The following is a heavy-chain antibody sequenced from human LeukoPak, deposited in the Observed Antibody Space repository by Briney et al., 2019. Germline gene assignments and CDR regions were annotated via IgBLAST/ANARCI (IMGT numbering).Heavy chain of an antibody. D-gene: IGHD4-17*01. CDR1: GFTFSNYG. CDR2: IRQDGSEK. J-gene: IGHJ4*02. CDR3: ARVYGDYFDY. Sequence: PGGSLRLSCAASGFTFSNYGMSWVRQAPGKGLEWVANIRQDGSEKNYVDSGKGRFTISRDNAKNSLYLQMNSLRAEDTAMYYCARVYGDYFDYWGQGTLVTVSS. V-gene: IGHV3-7*01.